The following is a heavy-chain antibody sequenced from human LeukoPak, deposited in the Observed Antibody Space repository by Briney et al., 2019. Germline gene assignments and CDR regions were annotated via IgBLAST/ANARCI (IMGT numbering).Heavy chain of an antibody. D-gene: IGHD3-22*01. CDR3: ARGRSRTVVVITTLFEY. J-gene: IGHJ4*02. CDR2: IWYDGSNK. V-gene: IGHV3-33*01. Sequence: GGSLRLSCAAAGFTFSSYGMHWVRQAPGKGLEWVAVIWYDGSNKYYADSVKGRFTISRDNSKNTLYLQMNSMRAEDTAVYYCARGRSRTVVVITTLFEYWGQGTLVTVSS. CDR1: GFTFSSYG.